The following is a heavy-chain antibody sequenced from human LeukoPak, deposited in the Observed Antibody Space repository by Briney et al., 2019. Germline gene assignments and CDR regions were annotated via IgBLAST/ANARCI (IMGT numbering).Heavy chain of an antibody. CDR2: IIPIFGTA. Sequence: ASVKVSCKASGGTFSSYAISWVRQAPGQGLEWMGGIIPIFGTANYAQKFQGRVTITADESTSTAYMELSSLRSEDTAVYYCARGSEIVSWFGELSGYYYYGMDVWGQGTTVTVSS. V-gene: IGHV1-69*13. J-gene: IGHJ6*02. D-gene: IGHD3-10*01. CDR1: GGTFSSYA. CDR3: ARGSEIVSWFGELSGYYYYGMDV.